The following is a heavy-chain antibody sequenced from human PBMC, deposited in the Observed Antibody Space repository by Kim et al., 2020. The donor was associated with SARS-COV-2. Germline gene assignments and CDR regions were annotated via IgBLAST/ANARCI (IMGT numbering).Heavy chain of an antibody. D-gene: IGHD2-15*01. V-gene: IGHV3-30*18. J-gene: IGHJ4*02. Sequence: GGSLRLSCAASGFTFSSYGMFWVRQAPGKGLEWVAAISNDGGNKFYAESVKGRFTISRDNSENTLSLQMNSPRAEDTAVYSCAKDIRGRFAGNGDYWGQGILVAVSS. CDR2: ISNDGGNK. CDR3: AKDIRGRFAGNGDY. CDR1: GFTFSSYG.